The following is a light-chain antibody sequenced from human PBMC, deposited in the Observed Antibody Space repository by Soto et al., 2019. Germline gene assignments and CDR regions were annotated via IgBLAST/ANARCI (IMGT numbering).Light chain of an antibody. CDR1: QRIGTSP. V-gene: IGKV3D-20*02. J-gene: IGKJ1*01. CDR3: QQRNSYSLT. Sequence: ILFTQSPVTLSLSPATLSTSNGKASQRIGTSPLAWYRQKPGQAPRLLIYGAFNRATGIPDRFSGSGSGTDFTLTITSLEPDDFAIYYCQQRNSYSLTFGQGTKVDIK. CDR2: GAF.